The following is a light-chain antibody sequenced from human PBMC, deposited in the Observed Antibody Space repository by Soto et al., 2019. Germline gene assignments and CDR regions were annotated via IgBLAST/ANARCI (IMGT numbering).Light chain of an antibody. CDR2: DVS. CDR1: SSDVGGYNY. Sequence: QSALTQPASVSGSPGQSITISCTGTSSDVGGYNYVSWYQQHPGKAPKLTIYDVSNRPSGVSNRFSGSKSGNTASLTISGLQAEDEADYYCRSYTSSSTVVFGGGTKLTVL. J-gene: IGLJ2*01. CDR3: RSYTSSSTVV. V-gene: IGLV2-14*01.